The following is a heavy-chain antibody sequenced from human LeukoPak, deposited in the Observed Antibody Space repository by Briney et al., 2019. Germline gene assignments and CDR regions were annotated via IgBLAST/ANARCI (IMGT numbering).Heavy chain of an antibody. Sequence: SETLSLTCTVSGGSISSYYWSWIRQPPGKGLEWIGYIYYSGSTNYNPSLKSRVTMSVDTSKNQFSLKLSSVTAADTAVYYCARALIGQRFLEWLSIPGYYYYMDVWAKGPRSPSP. J-gene: IGHJ6*03. CDR3: ARALIGQRFLEWLSIPGYYYYMDV. CDR2: IYYSGST. V-gene: IGHV4-59*01. D-gene: IGHD3-3*01. CDR1: GGSISSYY.